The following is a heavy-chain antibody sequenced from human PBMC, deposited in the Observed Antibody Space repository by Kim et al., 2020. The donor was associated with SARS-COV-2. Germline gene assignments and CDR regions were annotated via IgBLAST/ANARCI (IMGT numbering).Heavy chain of an antibody. Sequence: GSLRLSCAASGFTFTDYWMNWVRQAPGKGLEWVANLNQDGSEKYFVDSVKGRFTISRDNAKNAVYLQMNSLRVEDTAVYYCVKGATISWGQGALVIVSS. CDR1: GFTFTDYW. CDR2: LNQDGSEK. J-gene: IGHJ5*02. CDR3: VKGATIS. V-gene: IGHV3-7*03.